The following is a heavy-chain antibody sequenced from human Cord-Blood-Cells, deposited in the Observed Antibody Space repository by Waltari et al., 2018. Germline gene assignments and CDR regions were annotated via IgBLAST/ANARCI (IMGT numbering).Heavy chain of an antibody. CDR3: ARSSVPAAMGFDP. Sequence: QVQLVQSGAEVKKPGASVKVSCTASGYTFTGYYMHWVRPAPGQGLEWMGWINPNSGGTNYAQKFQGRVTMTRDTSISTAYMELSRLRSDDTAVYYCARSSVPAAMGFDPWGQGTLVTVSS. D-gene: IGHD2-2*01. J-gene: IGHJ5*02. CDR1: GYTFTGYY. V-gene: IGHV1-2*02. CDR2: INPNSGGT.